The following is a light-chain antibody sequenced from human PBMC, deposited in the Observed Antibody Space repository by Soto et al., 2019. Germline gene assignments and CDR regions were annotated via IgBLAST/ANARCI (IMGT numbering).Light chain of an antibody. J-gene: IGLJ1*01. CDR3: SSYTSSSTPH. CDR2: EVS. Sequence: QSALTQPASVSGSPGQSITISCTGTSSDVGGYNYVSWYQQHPGKAPKLMIYEVSNRPSGVSNRFSGSKSGNTASLTISGLQAEDEADYYGSSYTSSSTPHFGTGTKLTVL. CDR1: SSDVGGYNY. V-gene: IGLV2-14*01.